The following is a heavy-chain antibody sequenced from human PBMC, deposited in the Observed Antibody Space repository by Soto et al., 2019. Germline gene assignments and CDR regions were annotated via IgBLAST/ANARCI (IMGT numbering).Heavy chain of an antibody. Sequence: GESLKISCKGSGYSFTSYWISWVRQMPGKGLEWMGRIDPSDSYTNYSPSFQGHVTISADKSISTAYLQWSSLKASDTAMYYCASPAGGNSNYYYYGMDVWGQGTTVTVSS. D-gene: IGHD2-21*02. CDR3: ASPAGGNSNYYYYGMDV. CDR1: GYSFTSYW. V-gene: IGHV5-10-1*01. CDR2: IDPSDSYT. J-gene: IGHJ6*02.